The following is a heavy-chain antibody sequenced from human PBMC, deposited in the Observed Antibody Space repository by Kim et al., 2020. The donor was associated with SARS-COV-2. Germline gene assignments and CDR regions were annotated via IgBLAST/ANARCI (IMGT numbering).Heavy chain of an antibody. CDR2: ISGSGGST. V-gene: IGHV3-23*01. J-gene: IGHJ6*02. Sequence: GGSLRLSCAASGFTFSSYAMSWVRQAPGKGLEWVSAISGSGGSTYYADSVKGRFTISRDNSKNTLYLQMNSLRAEDTAVYYCAKDLVDTVTSMDPPYYYYGMDVWGQGTTVTVSS. CDR3: AKDLVDTVTSMDPPYYYYGMDV. D-gene: IGHD4-17*01. CDR1: GFTFSSYA.